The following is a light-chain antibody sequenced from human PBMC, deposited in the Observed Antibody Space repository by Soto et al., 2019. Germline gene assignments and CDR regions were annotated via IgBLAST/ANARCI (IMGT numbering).Light chain of an antibody. CDR1: NSNLGAGHE. Sequence: QSVLTQPPSVSGTLGQRVVIPCAGNNSNLGAGHEVHWYQQFPGRGPKLLIFSHRSRPSGVPDRFSGSKSGASASLAISRLQPEDESTYFCQSYDASLAWVFGGGTKLTVL. J-gene: IGLJ3*02. CDR2: SHR. V-gene: IGLV1-40*01. CDR3: QSYDASLAWV.